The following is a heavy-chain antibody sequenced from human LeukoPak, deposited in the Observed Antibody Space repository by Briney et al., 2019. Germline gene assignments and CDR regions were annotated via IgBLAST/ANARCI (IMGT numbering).Heavy chain of an antibody. CDR1: GLTFTRYS. CDR3: AASYSETQLYYFDY. V-gene: IGHV3-48*01. Sequence: PGGSLRLSCAASGLTFTRYSMNWVRQAPGKGLEFVSYISASGDTIYYADSAKGRFTISRDNAKNSVYLQLDSLRAEDTAVYYCAASYSETQLYYFDYWGQGNLVTVSS. CDR2: ISASGDTI. J-gene: IGHJ4*02. D-gene: IGHD1-26*01.